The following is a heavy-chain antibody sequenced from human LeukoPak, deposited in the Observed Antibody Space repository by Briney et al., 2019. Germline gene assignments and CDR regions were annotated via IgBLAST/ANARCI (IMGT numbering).Heavy chain of an antibody. CDR1: GDSVSSNSAA. CDR3: ARSPVSSSWYGYYYGMDV. J-gene: IGHJ6*02. CDR2: TYYRSKWYN. V-gene: IGHV6-1*01. D-gene: IGHD6-13*01. Sequence: SQTLSLTCAISGDSVSSNSAAWNWIRQSPSRGLEWLGRTYYRSKWYNDYAVSVKSRITINPDTSKNQFSLQLNSVTPEDTAVYYCARSPVSSSWYGYYYGMDVWGQGTTVTVSS.